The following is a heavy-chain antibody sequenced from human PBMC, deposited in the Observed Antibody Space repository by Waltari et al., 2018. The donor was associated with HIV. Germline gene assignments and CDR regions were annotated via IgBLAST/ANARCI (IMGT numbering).Heavy chain of an antibody. D-gene: IGHD4-17*01. CDR2: IYHSGST. V-gene: IGHV4-38-2*01. CDR3: ARGADRGDDRRDYYGMDV. J-gene: IGHJ6*02. CDR1: GYSISSGYL. Sequence: QVQLQESGPGLVKPSETLSLTCAVSGYSISSGYLWGWIRQPPGKGLEWIRHIYHSGSTYYNPSLKSRVTLSVDTSKNQFSLRLNSVTAADTAVYYCARGADRGDDRRDYYGMDVWGQGTTVTVSS.